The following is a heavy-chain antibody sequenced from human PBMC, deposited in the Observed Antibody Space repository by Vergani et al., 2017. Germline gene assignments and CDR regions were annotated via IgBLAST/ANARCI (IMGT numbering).Heavy chain of an antibody. CDR2: IWYDGSNK. D-gene: IGHD1-14*01. Sequence: VQLVETGGGLIQPGGSLRLSCAASGFTFSSYGMHWVRQAPGKGLEWVAVIWYDGSNKYYADSVKGRFTISRDNSKNTLHLQMNSLRAEDTAVYYCAKVYRNPRGDYYYGMDVWGQGTTVTVSS. CDR1: GFTFSSYG. CDR3: AKVYRNPRGDYYYGMDV. V-gene: IGHV3-33*06. J-gene: IGHJ6*02.